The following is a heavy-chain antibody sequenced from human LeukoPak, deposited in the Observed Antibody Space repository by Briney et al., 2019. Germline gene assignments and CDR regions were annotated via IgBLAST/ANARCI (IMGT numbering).Heavy chain of an antibody. V-gene: IGHV3-23*01. J-gene: IGHJ4*02. CDR2: ISGSGGST. D-gene: IGHD4-17*01. CDR1: GFTFSSYA. Sequence: GGSLRLSCAASGFTFSSYAMSWVRQAPGKGLEWVSAISGSGGSTYYADSVKGRFTISRDNSKNTLYLQMNSLRAVDTAVYYCARESRSYGGNTIFDYWGQGTLVTVSS. CDR3: ARESRSYGGNTIFDY.